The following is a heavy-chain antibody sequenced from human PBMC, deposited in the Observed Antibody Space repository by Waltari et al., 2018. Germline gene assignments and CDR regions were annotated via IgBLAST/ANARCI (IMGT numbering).Heavy chain of an antibody. D-gene: IGHD3-9*01. Sequence: EVQLVESGGGLVQPGGSLRLPCAASGFTFSDYYMDWVRQAPGKGLEWVGRVRNKAYSYTKEYAASVKDRFTISRDDSKNSLYLQMNGLKTEDAAVYHCVRSATGQSFHFWGQGTVVTVSS. J-gene: IGHJ4*02. CDR2: VRNKAYSYTK. CDR1: GFTFSDYY. CDR3: VRSATGQSFHF. V-gene: IGHV3-72*01.